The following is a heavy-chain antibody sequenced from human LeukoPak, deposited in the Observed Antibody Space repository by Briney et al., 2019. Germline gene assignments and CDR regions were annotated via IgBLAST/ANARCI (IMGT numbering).Heavy chain of an antibody. Sequence: SETLSLTCAVYGGSFSGYYWSWLRQPPGKGLEWIGEINHSGSTNYNPSLKSRVTISVDTSKNQFSLKLSSVTAADTAVYYCARARLLCFGELSYYFDYWGQGTLVTVSS. J-gene: IGHJ4*02. D-gene: IGHD3-10*01. CDR3: ARARLLCFGELSYYFDY. CDR2: INHSGST. CDR1: GGSFSGYY. V-gene: IGHV4-34*01.